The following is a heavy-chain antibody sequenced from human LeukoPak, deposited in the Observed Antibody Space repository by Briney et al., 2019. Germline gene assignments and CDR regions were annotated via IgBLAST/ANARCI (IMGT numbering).Heavy chain of an antibody. V-gene: IGHV4-38-2*02. CDR1: GYSISSGYY. CDR2: IYHSGST. CDR3: AREEYSSSCPYYYYYMDV. D-gene: IGHD6-13*01. J-gene: IGHJ6*03. Sequence: SETLSLTCTVSGYSISSGYYWGWIRQPPGKGLEWIGSIYHSGSTHYNPSLKSRVTISVDTSKNQFSLKLSSATAADTAVYYCAREEYSSSCPYYYYYMDVWGKGTTVTVSS.